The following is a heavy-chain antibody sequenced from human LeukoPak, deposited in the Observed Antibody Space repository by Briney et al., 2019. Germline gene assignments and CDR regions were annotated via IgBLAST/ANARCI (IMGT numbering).Heavy chain of an antibody. D-gene: IGHD3-10*01. V-gene: IGHV4-38-2*02. J-gene: IGHJ4*02. CDR2: IYHNGNT. CDR1: GYSISSSYY. CDR3: ARERYYASGSYSGMRYFDY. Sequence: PSETLSLTCAVSGYSISSSYYWGWIRQPPGKGLEWIGTIYHNGNTYCNSSLKSRVTISVDTSKNQFSLKLNSVTAADTAVYYCARERYYASGSYSGMRYFDYWGQGTLVTASS.